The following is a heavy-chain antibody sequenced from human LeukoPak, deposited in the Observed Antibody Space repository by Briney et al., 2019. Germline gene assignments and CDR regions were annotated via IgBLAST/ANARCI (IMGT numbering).Heavy chain of an antibody. CDR1: GFTFNKYW. Sequence: PGGSLRLSCAASGFTFNKYWMRWVRQAPGKGLEWVANIKPEGREKYYVDSVKGRFTISRDNAKNSLYLQMNSLRAEDTAVYYCAARDYDFWSGYYGALDYYGMDVWGQGTTVTVSS. J-gene: IGHJ6*02. V-gene: IGHV3-7*03. D-gene: IGHD3-3*01. CDR3: AARDYDFWSGYYGALDYYGMDV. CDR2: IKPEGREK.